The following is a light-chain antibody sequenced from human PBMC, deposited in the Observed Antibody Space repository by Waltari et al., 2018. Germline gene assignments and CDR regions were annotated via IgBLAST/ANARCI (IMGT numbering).Light chain of an antibody. Sequence: QSALTQPASVSGSPGQSVTLSCTGTSSDVGGYNFVSWYQQHPGRAPKLMIYDVPHRHSGVLTRFSVSKSGDTASLTHSGLQAADEAEYYCSSYSSTNTVVFGGGTQLTV. V-gene: IGLV2-14*03. CDR2: DVP. J-gene: IGLJ3*02. CDR1: SSDVGGYNF. CDR3: SSYSSTNTVV.